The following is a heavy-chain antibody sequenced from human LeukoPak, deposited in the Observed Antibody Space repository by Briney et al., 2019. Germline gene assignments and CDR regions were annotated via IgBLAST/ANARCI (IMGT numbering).Heavy chain of an antibody. J-gene: IGHJ5*02. CDR3: ARGLTFEGDPGGNWFDP. D-gene: IGHD3-16*01. Sequence: PSETLSLTCTVSGGSISSSSYYWGWIRQPPGKGLEWIGSIYYSGSTYYNPSLKSRVTISVDTSKNQFSLKLSSVTAADTAVYYCARGLTFEGDPGGNWFDPWGQGTLVTVSS. CDR1: GGSISSSSYY. CDR2: IYYSGST. V-gene: IGHV4-39*01.